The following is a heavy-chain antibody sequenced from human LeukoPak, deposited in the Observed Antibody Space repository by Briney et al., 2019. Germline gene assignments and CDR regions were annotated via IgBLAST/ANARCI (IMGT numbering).Heavy chain of an antibody. CDR1: GFTFSSYA. V-gene: IGHV3-30*04. J-gene: IGHJ4*02. CDR3: ARGGAY. Sequence: GGSLRLSCAASGFTFSSYAMHWVRQAPGKGLEWVAVISYDGSNKYYADSVKGRFTISRDNSKNTLYLQMNSLRAEGTAVYYCARGGAYWGQGTLVTVSS. CDR2: ISYDGSNK. D-gene: IGHD4/OR15-4a*01.